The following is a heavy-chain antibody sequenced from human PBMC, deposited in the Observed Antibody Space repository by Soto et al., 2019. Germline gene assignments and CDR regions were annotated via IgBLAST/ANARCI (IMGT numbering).Heavy chain of an antibody. V-gene: IGHV1-69*13. J-gene: IGHJ6*02. CDR1: GGTFSSYA. Sequence: SVKVSCKASGGTFSSYAISWVRQAPGQGLEWMGGIIPIFGTANFAQKFQGRVTITADESTSTAYMELSSLRSEDTAVYYCARVGCISTSCYFFYYYYGMDVWGQGTTVTVSS. CDR2: IIPIFGTA. D-gene: IGHD2-2*01. CDR3: ARVGCISTSCYFFYYYYGMDV.